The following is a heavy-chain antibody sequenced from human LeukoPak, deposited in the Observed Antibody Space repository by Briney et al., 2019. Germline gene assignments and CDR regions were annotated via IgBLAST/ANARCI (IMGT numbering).Heavy chain of an antibody. J-gene: IGHJ4*02. V-gene: IGHV3-74*01. CDR1: GITFSSYW. CDR3: ARDITLTRGGRSDY. D-gene: IGHD3-10*01. CDR2: INVDGSST. Sequence: PGGSLRLSCAASGITFSSYWMDWVRQAPGKGLVWVSRINVDGSSTSYADSVKGRFTISRDNAKNTLYLQMNSLRAEDTAVYYCARDITLTRGGRSDYWGQGTLVTVSA.